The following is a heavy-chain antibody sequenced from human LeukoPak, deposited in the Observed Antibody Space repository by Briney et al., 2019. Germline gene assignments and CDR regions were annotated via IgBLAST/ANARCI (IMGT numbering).Heavy chain of an antibody. CDR3: AKGWRSSGWYEEGS. V-gene: IGHV1-8*01. CDR1: GYTFTNYD. D-gene: IGHD6-13*01. CDR2: MHPNSGKT. Sequence: AASVKVSFKTSGYTFTNYDINWVRLATGQGLEWMGWMHPNSGKTVYAQKFQGRVTMTRDTSTSTAYMELSSLRFEDTAVYYCAKGWRSSGWYEEGSWGQGTLVTVSS. J-gene: IGHJ5*02.